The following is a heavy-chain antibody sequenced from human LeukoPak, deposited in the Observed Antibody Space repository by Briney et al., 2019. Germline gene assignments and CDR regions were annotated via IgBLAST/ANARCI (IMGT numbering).Heavy chain of an antibody. CDR3: AKIRGYGSGRYDFDY. Sequence: SGGSLRLSCAASGFTFSSYSMNWVRQAPGKGLEWVADIWYDGSNKYYADSVKGRFTISRDNSKNTLYLQMNSLRAEDTAVYYCAKIRGYGSGRYDFDYWGQGTLVTVSS. V-gene: IGHV3-33*06. CDR1: GFTFSSYS. D-gene: IGHD3-10*01. J-gene: IGHJ4*02. CDR2: IWYDGSNK.